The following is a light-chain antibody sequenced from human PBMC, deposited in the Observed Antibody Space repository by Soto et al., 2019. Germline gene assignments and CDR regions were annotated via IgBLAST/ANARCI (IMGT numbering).Light chain of an antibody. V-gene: IGKV3-20*01. CDR1: QSLSSRN. CDR3: QKSYSSPWT. Sequence: VLTQSPGTLSLSPGERATLSCRASQSLSSRNLAWYQQKPGQAPRLLIYGESSRATGIPDRFSGSGSGTDFNLTITSLQPEDFATYYCQKSYSSPWTCGQGTKVDIK. CDR2: GES. J-gene: IGKJ1*01.